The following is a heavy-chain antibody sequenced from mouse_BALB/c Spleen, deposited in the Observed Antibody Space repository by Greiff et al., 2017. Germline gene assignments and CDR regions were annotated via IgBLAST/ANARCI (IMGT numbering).Heavy chain of an antibody. CDR1: GYTFTSYV. V-gene: IGHV1-14*01. CDR3: ATQTVVSPHYYAMDY. CDR2: INPYNDGT. D-gene: IGHD1-1*01. Sequence: EVQLQESGPELVKPGASVKMSCKASGYTFTSYVMHWVKQKPGQGLEWIGYINPYNDGTKYNEKFKGKATLTSDKSSSTAYMELSSLTSEDSAVYYCATQTVVSPHYYAMDYWGQGTSVTVSS. J-gene: IGHJ4*01.